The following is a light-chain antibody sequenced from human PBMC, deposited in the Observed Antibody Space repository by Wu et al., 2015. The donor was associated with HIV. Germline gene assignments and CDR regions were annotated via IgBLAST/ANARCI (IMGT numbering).Light chain of an antibody. CDR1: QGISSY. V-gene: IGKV1-8*01. CDR2: AAS. CDR3: QQYYSYRWT. Sequence: AIRITQSPSSLSASTGDRVTITCRASQGISSYLAWYQQKPGKAPKLLIYAASTLQSGVPSRFSGSGSGTDFTLTISCLQSEDFATYYCQQYYSYRWTFGQGTKVEIK. J-gene: IGKJ1*01.